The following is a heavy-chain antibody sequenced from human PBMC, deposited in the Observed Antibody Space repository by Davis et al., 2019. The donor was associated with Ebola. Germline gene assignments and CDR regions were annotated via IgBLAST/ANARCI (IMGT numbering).Heavy chain of an antibody. D-gene: IGHD6-13*01. Sequence: GGSLRLSCAASGFTFRTYGIHWVRQAPGKGLEWVASVSHDGSNIHYADSVKGRFTISRDNREKILYLQMSSLRREDTAVYYCARCTGYSSSWLDYWGQGTLVTVSS. CDR1: GFTFRTYG. J-gene: IGHJ4*02. CDR2: VSHDGSNI. V-gene: IGHV3-33*05. CDR3: ARCTGYSSSWLDY.